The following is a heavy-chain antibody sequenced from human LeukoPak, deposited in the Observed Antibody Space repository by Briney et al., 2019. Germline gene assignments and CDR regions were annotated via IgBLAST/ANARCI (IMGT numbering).Heavy chain of an antibody. Sequence: PGGSLRLSCAASGFTFSSYWMHWVRQAPGKGLVWVSRINSDGSTTSNADSVKGRFTISRDNATNTLHLQMNSLRAEDTAVYYCARGNSSAWYDYWGQGTLVTVSS. CDR1: GFTFSSYW. D-gene: IGHD6-19*01. J-gene: IGHJ4*02. CDR3: ARGNSSAWYDY. V-gene: IGHV3-74*01. CDR2: INSDGSTT.